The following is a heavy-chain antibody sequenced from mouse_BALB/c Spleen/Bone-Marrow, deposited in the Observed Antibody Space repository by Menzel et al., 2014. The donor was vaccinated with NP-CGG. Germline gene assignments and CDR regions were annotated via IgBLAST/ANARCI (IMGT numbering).Heavy chain of an antibody. CDR3: ARHWDYDYGFAY. J-gene: IGHJ3*01. CDR1: GFSLTDYG. V-gene: IGHV2-6-5*01. D-gene: IGHD2-4*01. Sequence: VQLQQSGPGLVSPSQSLSITCTVSGFSLTDYGVSWIRQPPGKGLEWLGVLWGGGTTYYNSTLKSRLSISRDNSKGQVFLKMNSLQTDGTAIYYCARHWDYDYGFAYWGQGTLVTVSA. CDR2: LWGGGTT.